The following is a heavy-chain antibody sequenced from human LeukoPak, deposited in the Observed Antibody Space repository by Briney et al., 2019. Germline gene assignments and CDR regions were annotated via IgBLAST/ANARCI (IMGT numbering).Heavy chain of an antibody. J-gene: IGHJ6*02. CDR1: GFTFSSYS. CDR3: ASYSGSYSFGMDV. V-gene: IGHV3-21*01. Sequence: GGSLRLSCAASGFTFSSYSMNWVRQAPGKGLEWVSPISSSSSYIYYADSVKGRFTISRDNAKNSLYLQMNSLRAEDTAVYYCASYSGSYSFGMDVWGQGTTVTVSS. D-gene: IGHD1-26*01. CDR2: ISSSSSYI.